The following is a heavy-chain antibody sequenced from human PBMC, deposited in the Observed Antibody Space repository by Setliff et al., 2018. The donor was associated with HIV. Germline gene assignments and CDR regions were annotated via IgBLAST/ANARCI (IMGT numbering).Heavy chain of an antibody. CDR2: ISGSSDVI. V-gene: IGHV3-48*01. CDR3: ASGYNYAKFDY. J-gene: IGHJ4*02. Sequence: GGSLRLSCAASGFTFSSYSMNWVRQAPGKGLEWVSYISGSSDVIDYADSVKGRFTISRDNAKNSLYLQMNSLRPEDTAVYFCASGYNYAKFDYWGQGTPVTVSS. D-gene: IGHD5-12*01. CDR1: GFTFSSYS.